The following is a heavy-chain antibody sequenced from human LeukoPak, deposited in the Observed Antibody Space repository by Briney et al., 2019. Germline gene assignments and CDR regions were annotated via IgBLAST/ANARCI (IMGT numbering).Heavy chain of an antibody. J-gene: IGHJ6*02. Sequence: GESLKISCKGSGYSFTSYWIGWVRQMPGKGLEWMELIYPGDSDTKYSPPFQGQVTISADKSISTAYLQWSSLKASDTAMYFCARHWDYGDYVGYYYGMDVWGQGTTVTVSS. V-gene: IGHV5-51*01. CDR1: GYSFTSYW. D-gene: IGHD4-17*01. CDR2: IYPGDSDT. CDR3: ARHWDYGDYVGYYYGMDV.